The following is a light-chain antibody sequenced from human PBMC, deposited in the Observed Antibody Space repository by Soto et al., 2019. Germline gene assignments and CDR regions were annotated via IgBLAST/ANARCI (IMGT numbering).Light chain of an antibody. V-gene: IGLV2-14*01. CDR1: SSDVDAYNY. J-gene: IGLJ1*01. CDR3: SSYTSSITLV. Sequence: QSALTQPASVPGSPGQSITISCTGTSSDVDAYNYVSWFQQHPGTAPKLLIFEVSNRPSGVSHRFSGSKSGNTASLTISGLQAEDEADYYCSSYTSSITLVFGTGTKLTVL. CDR2: EVS.